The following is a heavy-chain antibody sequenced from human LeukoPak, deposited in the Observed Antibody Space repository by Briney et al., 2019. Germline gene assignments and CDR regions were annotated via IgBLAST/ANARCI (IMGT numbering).Heavy chain of an antibody. Sequence: GGSLRLSCAASGFTFSSYWMSWVRQAPGKGLEWVANIKQDGSEKYYVDSVKGRFTISRDNAKNSLYLQMNSLRAEDTAVYYCARAPPGPSYSSSRTHFDYWGQGTLVTGSS. CDR2: IKQDGSEK. CDR1: GFTFSSYW. V-gene: IGHV3-7*01. CDR3: ARAPPGPSYSSSRTHFDY. J-gene: IGHJ4*02. D-gene: IGHD6-6*01.